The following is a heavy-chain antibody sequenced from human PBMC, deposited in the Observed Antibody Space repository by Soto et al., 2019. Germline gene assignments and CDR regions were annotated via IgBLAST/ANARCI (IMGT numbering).Heavy chain of an antibody. V-gene: IGHV3-64*01. Sequence: EVQLVESGGGLVQPGRSLRLSCAASGFTFSRYAMHWVRQAPGKGLEYVSPISSNGGSTYYANSVKGRFTISRDNSKNTLYLQMGSLRPEDTAVYYCARGGRGYEFDYWGQGTLVTVSS. J-gene: IGHJ4*02. D-gene: IGHD5-12*01. CDR3: ARGGRGYEFDY. CDR2: ISSNGGST. CDR1: GFTFSRYA.